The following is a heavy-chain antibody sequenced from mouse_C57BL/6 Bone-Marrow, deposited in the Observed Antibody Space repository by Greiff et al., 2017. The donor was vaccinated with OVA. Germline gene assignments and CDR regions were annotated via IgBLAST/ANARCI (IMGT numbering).Heavy chain of an antibody. J-gene: IGHJ2*01. Sequence: VQLQQSGAELVRPGTSVKLSCKASGYTFTSYWMHWVKQRPGQGLEWIGVIDPSDSYTNYNQKFKGKATLTVDTSSSTAYMQLSSLTSEDSAVYYCAREGWLLRFDYWGQGTTLTVSS. V-gene: IGHV1-59*01. CDR2: IDPSDSYT. CDR3: AREGWLLRFDY. CDR1: GYTFTSYW. D-gene: IGHD2-3*01.